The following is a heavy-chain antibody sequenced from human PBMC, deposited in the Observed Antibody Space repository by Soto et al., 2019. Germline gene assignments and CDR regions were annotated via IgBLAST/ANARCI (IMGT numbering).Heavy chain of an antibody. J-gene: IGHJ4*02. CDR1: GFTFTDFH. V-gene: IGHV3-11*01. Sequence: QVHLVESWGGLVKPGGSLRLSCAASGFTFTDFHIAWIRLAPGKGLEWVSNIIQSGGYAFYAGSVNGRFTVSRDNAKNEVYLQMNSLRVEDTAVSYCARGDPAMYGATGLFDYWGQGSLVTVSS. D-gene: IGHD3-10*02. CDR2: IIQSGGYA. CDR3: ARGDPAMYGATGLFDY.